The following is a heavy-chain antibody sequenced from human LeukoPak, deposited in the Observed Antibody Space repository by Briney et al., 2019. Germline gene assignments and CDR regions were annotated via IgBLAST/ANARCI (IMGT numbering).Heavy chain of an antibody. CDR2: IYPGDSDT. D-gene: IGHD1-14*01. J-gene: IGHJ6*02. CDR1: GYSFTSYW. V-gene: IGHV5-51*01. Sequence: GESLKISCKGSGYSFTSYWIGWVRQMPGKGLEWMGIIYPGDSDTRYSPSFQGQVTISADKSITTGYLRWSSLKASDTAVYYCVRHDNVGRYHYYGMDVWGQGTTVTVSS. CDR3: VRHDNVGRYHYYGMDV.